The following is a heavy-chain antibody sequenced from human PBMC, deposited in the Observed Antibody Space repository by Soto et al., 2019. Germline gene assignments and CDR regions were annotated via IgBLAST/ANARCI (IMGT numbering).Heavy chain of an antibody. CDR3: ARRHGCTFDY. D-gene: IGHD2-8*01. J-gene: IGHJ4*02. CDR1: GGSISSYY. CDR2: IYYSGST. Sequence: QVQLQESGPGLVKPSETLSLTCTVSGGSISSYYWNWIRQPPGMGLEWIGYIYYSGSTNYNPSLRSRVTLSVATSQNQFSPKLSSVTAADPAVYYCARRHGCTFDYWGQGTLVTVSS. V-gene: IGHV4-59*08.